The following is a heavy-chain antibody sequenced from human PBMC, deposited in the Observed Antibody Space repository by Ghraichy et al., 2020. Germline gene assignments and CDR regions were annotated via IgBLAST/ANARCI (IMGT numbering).Heavy chain of an antibody. CDR1: GGSISSSSCY. V-gene: IGHV4-39*01. J-gene: IGHJ4*02. D-gene: IGHD4-17*01. Sequence: SETLSLTCTVSGGSISSSSCYWGWIRQPPGKGLEWIGSICSSGNTFYNPSLKSRVTISVDTSKNQFSLKLNSVTAADTATYYCVLDYGDYVQGYWGQGTLVTVSS. CDR3: VLDYGDYVQGY. CDR2: ICSSGNT.